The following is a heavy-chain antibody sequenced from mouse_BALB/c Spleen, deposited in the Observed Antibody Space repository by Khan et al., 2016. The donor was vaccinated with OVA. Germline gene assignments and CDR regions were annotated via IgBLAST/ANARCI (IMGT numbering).Heavy chain of an antibody. CDR1: GYSFTGYF. V-gene: IGHV1-20*02. Sequence: EVKLQESGPELVRPGASVKISCKASGYSFTGYFMNWVMQSHGKSLEWIGRINPHIGETFYNQRFKDKVTLTVDESSSTAHMELRSLASADSAVYYCTRIYRSDFDYWGQGTTLTVSS. D-gene: IGHD1-1*01. J-gene: IGHJ2*01. CDR3: TRIYRSDFDY. CDR2: INPHIGET.